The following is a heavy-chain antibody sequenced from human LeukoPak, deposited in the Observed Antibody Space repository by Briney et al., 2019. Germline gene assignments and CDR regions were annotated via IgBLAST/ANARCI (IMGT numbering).Heavy chain of an antibody. V-gene: IGHV1-18*01. CDR1: GYTFTSYG. Sequence: ASVKVSCKASGYTFTSYGISWVRQAPGQGLEWMGWISAYNGNTNFAQKLQGRVTMTTDTSTSTAYMELRSLRSDDTAVYYCARADIVVVPAAILNGWFDPWGQGTLVTVSS. CDR3: ARADIVVVPAAILNGWFDP. D-gene: IGHD2-2*01. J-gene: IGHJ5*02. CDR2: ISAYNGNT.